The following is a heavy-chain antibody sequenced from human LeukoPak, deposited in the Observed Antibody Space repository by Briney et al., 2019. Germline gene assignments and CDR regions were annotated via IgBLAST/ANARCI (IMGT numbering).Heavy chain of an antibody. V-gene: IGHV4-34*01. CDR1: GGSFSVYY. D-gene: IGHD2-2*01. CDR2: IYYSGST. Sequence: PSETLSLTCAVYGGSFSVYYWGWIRQPPGKGLEWIGSIYYSGSTYYNPSLKSRVTISVDTSKNQFSLKLSSVTAADTAVYYCARGQSSTSSPGDYWGQGTLVTVSS. J-gene: IGHJ4*02. CDR3: ARGQSSTSSPGDY.